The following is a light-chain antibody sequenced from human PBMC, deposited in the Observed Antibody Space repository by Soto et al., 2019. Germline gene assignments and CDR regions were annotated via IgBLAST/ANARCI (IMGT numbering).Light chain of an antibody. Sequence: QPVLTQPASVSGSPGQSITISCTGTSSDVGGYNNVSWYQQHPGKAPKLMIYDVSNRPSGVSNRFSGSKSGNTASLTISGLQAEDEADYYCSSYTSSSPLFGGGTKLTVL. CDR2: DVS. CDR1: SSDVGGYNN. CDR3: SSYTSSSPL. V-gene: IGLV2-14*01. J-gene: IGLJ2*01.